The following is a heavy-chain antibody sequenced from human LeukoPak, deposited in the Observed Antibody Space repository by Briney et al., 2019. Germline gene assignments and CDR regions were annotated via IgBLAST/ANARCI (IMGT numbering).Heavy chain of an antibody. CDR1: GVSITSHY. V-gene: IGHV4-59*11. CDR3: ARRHYGDYVDY. Sequence: TSETLSLTCTVSGVSITSHYWTWIRQPPGRGLKWIGYTYYSGSPNYNPSLKSRVTISVDTSKNQFSLKMDSMTAADTAVYYCARRHYGDYVDYWGQGTLVTVSS. CDR2: TYYSGSP. J-gene: IGHJ4*02. D-gene: IGHD4-17*01.